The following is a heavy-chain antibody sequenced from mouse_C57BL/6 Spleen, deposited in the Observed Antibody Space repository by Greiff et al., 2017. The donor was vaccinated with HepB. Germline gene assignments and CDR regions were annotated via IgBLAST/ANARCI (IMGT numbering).Heavy chain of an antibody. V-gene: IGHV1-76*01. CDR1: GYTFTDYY. CDR3: ASQNYYGSSLFAY. J-gene: IGHJ3*01. Sequence: VMLVESGAELVRPGASVKLSCKASGYTFTDYYINWVKQRPGQGLEWIARIYPGSGNTYYNEKFKGKATLTAEKSSSTAYMQLSSLTSEDSAVYFCASQNYYGSSLFAYWGQGTLVTVSA. CDR2: IYPGSGNT. D-gene: IGHD1-1*01.